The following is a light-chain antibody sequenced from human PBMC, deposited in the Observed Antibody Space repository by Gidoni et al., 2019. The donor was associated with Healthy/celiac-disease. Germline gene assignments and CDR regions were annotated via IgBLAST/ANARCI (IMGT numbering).Light chain of an antibody. CDR2: AAS. CDR1: QSISSY. J-gene: IGKJ2*01. V-gene: IGKV1-39*01. Sequence: DIQMTQSPSSLSASVGDRVTITCRASQSISSYLNWYQQKPGKAPKLLIDAASSLQSGVPSRFSGSGSGTAFTPTLSSLQPEDFATYYCQQSYSTPYTFGQGNKLEIK. CDR3: QQSYSTPYT.